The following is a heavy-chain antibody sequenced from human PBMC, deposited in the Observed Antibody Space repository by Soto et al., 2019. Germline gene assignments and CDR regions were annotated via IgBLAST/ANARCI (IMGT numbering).Heavy chain of an antibody. CDR3: ATSRGFWSGDSHWYFDL. D-gene: IGHD3-3*01. V-gene: IGHV4-39*02. Sequence: QLQLQESGPGLVKPSETLSLPCTVSGGSIRGSTYFWGWIRQSPGKGPEWIGSMPYNGGTHYNPSLRSRFTISIAASRNHFSLKLTSMTAADTAVYYCATSRGFWSGDSHWYFDLWGRGTLVSVSS. CDR2: MPYNGGT. CDR1: GGSIRGSTYF. J-gene: IGHJ2*01.